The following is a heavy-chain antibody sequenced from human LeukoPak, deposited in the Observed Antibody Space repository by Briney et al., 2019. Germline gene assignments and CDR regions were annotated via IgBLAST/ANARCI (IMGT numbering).Heavy chain of an antibody. D-gene: IGHD3-10*01. CDR2: ISAYNGNT. Sequence: ASVKVSCKASGYTFTSYGISWVRQAPGQGLEWMGWISAYNGNTNYAQKLQGRVTMTTDTSTSTAYMELRSLRSDDTAVYYCARDHTTPVLLWFGEFPLDYWGQGTLVTVSS. CDR1: GYTFTSYG. J-gene: IGHJ4*02. CDR3: ARDHTTPVLLWFGEFPLDY. V-gene: IGHV1-18*01.